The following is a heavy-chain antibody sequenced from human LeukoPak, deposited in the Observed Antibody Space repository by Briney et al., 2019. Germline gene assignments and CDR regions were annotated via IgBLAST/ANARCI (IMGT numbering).Heavy chain of an antibody. D-gene: IGHD4-11*01. J-gene: IGHJ4*02. V-gene: IGHV6-1*01. CDR3: AKDRGSRVGDYSWGHFDY. Sequence: SQTLSLTCAISGDSVSSNSAAWNWIRQSPSRGLEWLGRTYYRSNWYNDYAVSVKSRITINPDTSKNQFSLQLNSVTPEDTAVYYCAKDRGSRVGDYSWGHFDYWGQGTLVTVSS. CDR1: GDSVSSNSAA. CDR2: TYYRSNWYN.